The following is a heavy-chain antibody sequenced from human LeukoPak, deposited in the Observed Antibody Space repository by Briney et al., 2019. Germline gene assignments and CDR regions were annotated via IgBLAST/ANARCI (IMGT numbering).Heavy chain of an antibody. D-gene: IGHD6-19*01. CDR2: INAGNGNT. CDR1: GYTFTSYA. J-gene: IGHJ5*02. V-gene: IGHV1-3*01. CDR3: ARDRGMAGLFDP. Sequence: ASVKVSCKASGYTFTSYAMHWVRQAPGQRLEWMGWINAGNGNTKYSQKFQGRVTITRDTSASTAYMELSSLRSEDTAVYYCARDRGMAGLFDPWGQGTLVTVSS.